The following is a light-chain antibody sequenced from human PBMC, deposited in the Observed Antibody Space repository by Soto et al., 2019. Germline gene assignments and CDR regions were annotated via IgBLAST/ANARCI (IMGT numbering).Light chain of an antibody. CDR1: HDVRSW. J-gene: IGKJ1*01. Sequence: DIQMTQSPSSVSASVGDRVTISCRASHDVRSWLAWYQQKPGKAPNLLIYGASTLQSGVPSRFSVSGSGTDFTLTISSLQTEDFATYYCQQANGDPWTFGQGTKVEIK. V-gene: IGKV1-12*02. CDR2: GAS. CDR3: QQANGDPWT.